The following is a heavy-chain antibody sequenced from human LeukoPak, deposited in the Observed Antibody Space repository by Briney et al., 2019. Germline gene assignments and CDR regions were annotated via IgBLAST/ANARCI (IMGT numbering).Heavy chain of an antibody. Sequence: SSETLSLTCTVSGGPISSYYWSWIRQPPGKGLEWFGWFHDSRGTNYNPSLKSRVTLSLDTSKNQFFLKLNSVTAADTAVYYCARGDPSGRPRIGFDYWGQGTLVTVSS. J-gene: IGHJ4*02. CDR3: ARGDPSGRPRIGFDY. CDR1: GGPISSYY. CDR2: FHDSRGT. D-gene: IGHD1-26*01. V-gene: IGHV4-59*01.